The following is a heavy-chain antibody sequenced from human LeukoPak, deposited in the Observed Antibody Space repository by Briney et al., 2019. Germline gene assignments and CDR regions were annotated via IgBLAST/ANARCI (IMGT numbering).Heavy chain of an antibody. CDR2: MNPNSGNT. D-gene: IGHD3-9*01. CDR1: GYTFTSYD. J-gene: IGHJ4*02. V-gene: IGHV1-8*01. Sequence: ASVKVSCKASGYTFTSYDINWMRQAPGQGLEWMGWMNPNSGNTGYAQKFQGRVTMTRNTSISTAYMELSSLRSEDTAVYYCARGPYDILTGYYRRYYWGQGTLVTVSS. CDR3: ARGPYDILTGYYRRYY.